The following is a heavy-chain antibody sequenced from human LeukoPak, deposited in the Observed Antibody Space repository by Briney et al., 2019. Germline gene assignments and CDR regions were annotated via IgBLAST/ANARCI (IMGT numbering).Heavy chain of an antibody. D-gene: IGHD6-19*01. J-gene: IGHJ4*02. CDR2: INPNSGGT. V-gene: IGHV1-2*02. CDR1: GHTVTGYY. CDR3: AQSSGWDSLKY. Sequence: ASVKVSCKASGHTVTGYYMHWVRQAPGQGLEWMGWINPNSGGTNHAQKFQGRVSMTRDTSISTAYMELSRLRSDDTAVYYCAQSSGWDSLKYWGQGTLVTVSS.